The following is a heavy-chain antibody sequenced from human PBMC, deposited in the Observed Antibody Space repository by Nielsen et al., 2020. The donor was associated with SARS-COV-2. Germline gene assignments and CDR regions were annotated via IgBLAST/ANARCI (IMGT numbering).Heavy chain of an antibody. CDR1: GFSLSNARMG. Sequence: SGPTLVKPTETLTLTCTVSGFSLSNARMGVGWIRQPPGRALESLAHIFSNDEKSYSTSLKSRLTISKDTSKSQVVLTMTNMDPVDTATYYCARIQLELRLFYFYHSMDVWGKGTTVTVSS. V-gene: IGHV2-26*01. D-gene: IGHD1-7*01. CDR2: IFSNDEK. CDR3: ARIQLELRLFYFYHSMDV. J-gene: IGHJ6*03.